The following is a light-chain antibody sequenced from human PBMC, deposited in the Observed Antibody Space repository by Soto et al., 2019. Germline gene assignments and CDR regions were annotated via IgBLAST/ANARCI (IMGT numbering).Light chain of an antibody. CDR3: QQYCSSPPWT. Sequence: EIVLTQSPGTLSLSPGERATLSCRASQSVCSSYLAWYQQKPGQAPRLLIYGASSRATGIPDRFSGSGSGTDFTLTISRLEAEDFAVYYCQQYCSSPPWTFGQGTKVEIK. J-gene: IGKJ1*01. CDR1: QSVCSSY. CDR2: GAS. V-gene: IGKV3-20*01.